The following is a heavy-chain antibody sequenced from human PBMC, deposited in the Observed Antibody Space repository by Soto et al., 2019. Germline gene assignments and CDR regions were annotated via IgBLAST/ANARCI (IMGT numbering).Heavy chain of an antibody. CDR2: ISGSGGST. CDR3: AKTSSGYSHYYYGMDV. D-gene: IGHD3-22*01. V-gene: IGHV3-23*01. Sequence: GGSLRLSCAASGFTFSSYAMNWVRQAPGKGLEWVSAISGSGGSTYYADSVKGRFTISRDNSKNTLYLQMNSLRAEDTAVYYCAKTSSGYSHYYYGMDVWGQGTTVTVSS. J-gene: IGHJ6*02. CDR1: GFTFSSYA.